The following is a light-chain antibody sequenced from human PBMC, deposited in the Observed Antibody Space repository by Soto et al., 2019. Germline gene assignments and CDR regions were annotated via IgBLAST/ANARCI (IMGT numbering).Light chain of an antibody. CDR1: QSVSSN. CDR2: GAS. V-gene: IGKV3-15*01. J-gene: IGKJ1*01. CDR3: QQHFIAPQT. Sequence: EIVMTQSPATLSVSPGERATLSCRASQSVSSNLAWYQQKPGQAPRLLIYGASTRATGIPARFSGSGSGTEFTLTISRLEPEDFAVYYCQQHFIAPQTFGQGTKVDIK.